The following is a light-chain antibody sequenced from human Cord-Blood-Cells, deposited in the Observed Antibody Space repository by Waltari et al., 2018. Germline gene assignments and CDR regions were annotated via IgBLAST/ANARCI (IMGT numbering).Light chain of an antibody. CDR3: SSYTSSSTWV. CDR2: DVS. V-gene: IGLV2-14*01. Sequence: QSALTQPASVSGSPGQSITISCTGTSSDVGGSNYVSWYQQHPGKAPKLMIYDVSKRPSGVSKRVSGSKSGNTASLTISGLQAEDEADYYCSSYTSSSTWVFGGGTKLTVL. CDR1: SSDVGGSNY. J-gene: IGLJ3*02.